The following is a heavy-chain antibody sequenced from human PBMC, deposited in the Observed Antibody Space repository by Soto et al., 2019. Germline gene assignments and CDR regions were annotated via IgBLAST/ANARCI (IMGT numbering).Heavy chain of an antibody. CDR1: GFNFSSYA. V-gene: IGHV3-23*01. CDR3: AREGPYYYGMDV. J-gene: IGHJ6*01. CDR2: ISGSGGST. Sequence: PGGSMRLSWAASGFNFSSYAMSWVRQAPGKGLEWVSAISGSGGSTYYADSVKGRFTISRDNSKNTLYLQMNSLRAEDTAVYYCAREGPYYYGMDVWGQGTTVAVSS.